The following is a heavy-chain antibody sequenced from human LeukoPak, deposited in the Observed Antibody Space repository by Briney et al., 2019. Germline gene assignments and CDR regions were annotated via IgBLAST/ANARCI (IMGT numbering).Heavy chain of an antibody. CDR1: GFTFNTYW. CDR2: ISTSSSYI. J-gene: IGHJ4*02. D-gene: IGHD5-12*01. Sequence: GGSLRLSCAASGFTFNTYWMTWVRQAPGKGLEWVSFISTSSSYIYYADSLKGRFTISRDNAKKSLYLQINSLRAEDTAVYYCARVTRGGYDGYFDYWGQGTLVTVSS. CDR3: ARVTRGGYDGYFDY. V-gene: IGHV3-21*01.